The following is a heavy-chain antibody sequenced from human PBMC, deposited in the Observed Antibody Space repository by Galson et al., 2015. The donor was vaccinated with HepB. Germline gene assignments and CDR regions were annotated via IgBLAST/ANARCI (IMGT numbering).Heavy chain of an antibody. CDR3: ARDRNYYDSSGYGS. J-gene: IGHJ4*02. D-gene: IGHD3-22*01. CDR1: GYTFTSYA. V-gene: IGHV1-3*01. CDR2: INAGNGNT. Sequence: SVKVSCQASGYTFTSYAMHWVRQAPGQRLEWMGWINAGNGNTKYSQKFQGRVTITRDTSASTAYMELSSLRSEDTAVYYCARDRNYYDSSGYGSWGQGTLVTVSS.